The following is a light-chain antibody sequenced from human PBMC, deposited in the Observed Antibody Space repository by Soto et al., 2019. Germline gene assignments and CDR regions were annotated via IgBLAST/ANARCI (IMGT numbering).Light chain of an antibody. CDR3: QQYNHWTET. CDR1: QSVSLN. CDR2: GAS. J-gene: IGKJ1*01. Sequence: EIVMTQSPATLSVSPGERTTLSCRASQSVSLNLAWYQQRPGQAPRLLIYGASTRATGIPVRFSGSGSGTEFTLTISSLQSKDFTDFYGQQYNHWTETFGQGNKVEI. V-gene: IGKV3-15*01.